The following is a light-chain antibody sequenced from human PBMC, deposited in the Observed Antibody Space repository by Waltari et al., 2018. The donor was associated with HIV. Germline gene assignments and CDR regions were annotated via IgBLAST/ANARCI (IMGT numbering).Light chain of an antibody. CDR2: EGI. CDR3: CSYAGSSNWV. CDR1: SRDVGDYNL. Sequence: QSALTQPASGSGSPGQSITIPCPGSSRDVGDYNLVSWYQQHPGKAPKLMIYEGINRPSGVSNRFSGSKSGNTASLTISGLQAEDEADYYCCSYAGSSNWVFGGGTKLTVL. V-gene: IGLV2-23*01. J-gene: IGLJ3*02.